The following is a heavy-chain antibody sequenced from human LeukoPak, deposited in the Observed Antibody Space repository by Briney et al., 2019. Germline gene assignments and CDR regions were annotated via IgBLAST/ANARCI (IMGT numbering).Heavy chain of an antibody. Sequence: GGSLRLSCAASGFTFSDYYMSWIRQAPGKGLEWVANIKQDGSEKYYVDSVKGRFTISRDNAKKSLYLQINSLRAEDTAVYYCARDRTTIFGVVLDYWGQGTLVTVSS. V-gene: IGHV3-7*01. CDR3: ARDRTTIFGVVLDY. J-gene: IGHJ4*02. D-gene: IGHD3-3*01. CDR1: GFTFSDYY. CDR2: IKQDGSEK.